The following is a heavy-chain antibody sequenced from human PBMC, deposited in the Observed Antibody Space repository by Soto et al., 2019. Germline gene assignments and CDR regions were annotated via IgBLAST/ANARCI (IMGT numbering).Heavy chain of an antibody. D-gene: IGHD1-26*01. V-gene: IGHV4-34*01. Sequence: PSETLSLTCAVYGGSFSGYYWSWIRRPPGKGLEWIGEINHSGSTNYNPSLKSRVTISVDTSKNQFSLKLSSVTAADTAVYYCARERTWELPYFDYWGQGTLVTV. CDR2: INHSGST. CDR1: GGSFSGYY. J-gene: IGHJ4*02. CDR3: ARERTWELPYFDY.